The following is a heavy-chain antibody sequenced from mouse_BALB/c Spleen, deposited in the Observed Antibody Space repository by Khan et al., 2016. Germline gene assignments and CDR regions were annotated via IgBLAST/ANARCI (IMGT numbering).Heavy chain of an antibody. J-gene: IGHJ2*01. CDR2: IDPANGNP. D-gene: IGHD2-14*01. V-gene: IGHV14-3*02. CDR3: ARGYGYLDY. Sequence: VQLQQSGAELVKPGASVKLSCTASGFNIKDTYMHWVKQRPEQGLEWIGRIDPANGNPKYDPKFQGKATITADTSSNTAYLQISSLTAEDTAVYSCARGYGYLDYWGQGTTLTVAS. CDR1: GFNIKDTY.